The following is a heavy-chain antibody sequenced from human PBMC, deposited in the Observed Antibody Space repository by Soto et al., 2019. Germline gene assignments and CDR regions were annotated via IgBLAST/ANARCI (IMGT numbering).Heavy chain of an antibody. CDR3: ARFKYDFWSGYHAYGMDV. V-gene: IGHV4-34*01. Sequence: PSETLSLTCAVYGGSFSGYYWSWIRQPPGKGLEWIGEINHSGSTNYNPSLKSRVTISVDTSKNQFSLKLSSVTAADTAVYYCARFKYDFWSGYHAYGMDVWGQGTTVTVSS. J-gene: IGHJ6*02. CDR1: GGSFSGYY. D-gene: IGHD3-3*01. CDR2: INHSGST.